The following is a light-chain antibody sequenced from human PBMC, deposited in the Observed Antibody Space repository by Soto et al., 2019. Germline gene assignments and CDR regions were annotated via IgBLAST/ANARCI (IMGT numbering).Light chain of an antibody. CDR2: AAS. CDR1: QSISNY. V-gene: IGKV1-39*01. CDR3: QKTSSSPFS. Sequence: DIQMTQSPSSLSASVGDKVTITCRASQSISNYLNWYQQKPGKAPKLLIYAASSLHSGVPSRFSGSGSGTDFTLTITSLQPEDFATYYRQKTSSSPFSFAQGTKLEIK. J-gene: IGKJ2*03.